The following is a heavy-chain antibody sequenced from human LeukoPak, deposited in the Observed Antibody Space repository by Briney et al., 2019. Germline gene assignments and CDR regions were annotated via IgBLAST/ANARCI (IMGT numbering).Heavy chain of an antibody. CDR2: IVVGSSNT. V-gene: IGHV1-58*02. CDR1: GFTFTSSA. D-gene: IGHD3-10*01. J-gene: IGHJ4*02. Sequence: SVKVSCKASGFTFTSSAMQWVRQARGQRLEWIGWIVVGSSNTNYAQKFQERVTITWDMSTSTAYMELSSLRSEDTAVYYCAREVSGNRSFDYWGQGTLVTVSS. CDR3: AREVSGNRSFDY.